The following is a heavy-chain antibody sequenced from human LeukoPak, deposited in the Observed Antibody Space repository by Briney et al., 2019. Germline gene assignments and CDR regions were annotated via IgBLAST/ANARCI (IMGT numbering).Heavy chain of an antibody. J-gene: IGHJ6*02. CDR1: GGSISSGGYY. CDR3: ARDNDFWSSASQYYYYGMDV. Sequence: PSQTLSLTCTVSGGSISSGGYYWTWIRQHPGKGLEWIGYIYYSGSTNYNPSLKSRVTISVDTSKNQFSLKLSSVTAADTAVYYCARDNDFWSSASQYYYYGMDVWGQGTTVTVSS. V-gene: IGHV4-31*03. D-gene: IGHD3-3*01. CDR2: IYYSGST.